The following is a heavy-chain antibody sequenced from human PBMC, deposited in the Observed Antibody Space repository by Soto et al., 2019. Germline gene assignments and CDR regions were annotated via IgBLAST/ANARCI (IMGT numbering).Heavy chain of an antibody. D-gene: IGHD2-15*01. J-gene: IGHJ4*02. Sequence: GGSLRLSCAASGFTFSSYSMNWVRQAPGKGLEWVSYISSSSSTIYYADSVKGRFTISRDNAKNSLYLQMNSLRAEDTAVYYCARDSGQDGCSGGSCYSVTPFDYWGQGTLVTVSS. CDR1: GFTFSSYS. CDR3: ARDSGQDGCSGGSCYSVTPFDY. V-gene: IGHV3-48*01. CDR2: ISSSSSTI.